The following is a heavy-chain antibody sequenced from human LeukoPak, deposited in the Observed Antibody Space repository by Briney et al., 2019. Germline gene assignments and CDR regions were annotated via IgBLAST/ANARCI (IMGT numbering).Heavy chain of an antibody. CDR2: ISSSSSTI. J-gene: IGHJ5*02. CDR3: ASLVWSGYPWFDP. CDR1: GFTFSSYE. V-gene: IGHV3-48*03. Sequence: PGGSLRLSCAASGFTFSSYEMNWVRQAPGKGREWVSYISSSSSTIYYADSVKGRFTISRDNAKNSLYLQMNSLRAEDTAVYYCASLVWSGYPWFDPWGQGTLVTVSS. D-gene: IGHD3-3*01.